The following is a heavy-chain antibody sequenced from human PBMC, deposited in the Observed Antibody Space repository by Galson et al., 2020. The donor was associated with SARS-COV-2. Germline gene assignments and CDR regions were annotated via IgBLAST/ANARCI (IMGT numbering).Heavy chain of an antibody. Sequence: SETLSLTCTVSGGSVSSGSYYWSWIRQPPGKGLEWIGYIYYSGSTNYNPSLKSRVTISVDTSKNQFSLKLSSVTAADTAVYYCARIPEYYDILTGYEYGMDVWGQGTTVTVSS. D-gene: IGHD3-9*01. J-gene: IGHJ6*02. CDR1: GGSVSSGSYY. CDR3: ARIPEYYDILTGYEYGMDV. V-gene: IGHV4-61*01. CDR2: IYYSGST.